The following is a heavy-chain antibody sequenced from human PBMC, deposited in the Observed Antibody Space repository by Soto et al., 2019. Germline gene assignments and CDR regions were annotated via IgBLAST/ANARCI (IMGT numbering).Heavy chain of an antibody. J-gene: IGHJ4*02. V-gene: IGHV1-69*01. Sequence: QVDLVQSGAEVKKPGSSVTVSCKASGASFYNFALYWVRQAPGQGLEWVGGLTPVFRTANYSQKFQGRATITADESTTTAYMELSNLRSDDTAVFYCAGVDCGGGTCYSGGVDYWGQGTLVTVSS. CDR3: AGVDCGGGTCYSGGVDY. CDR2: LTPVFRTA. CDR1: GASFYNFA. D-gene: IGHD2-15*01.